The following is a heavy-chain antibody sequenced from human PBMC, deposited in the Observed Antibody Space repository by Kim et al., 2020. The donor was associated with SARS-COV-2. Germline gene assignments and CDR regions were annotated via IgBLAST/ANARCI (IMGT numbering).Heavy chain of an antibody. CDR2: IYYSGST. CDR1: GGSVSSGSYY. J-gene: IGHJ4*02. D-gene: IGHD2-21*02. CDR3: ARGLVTAFYAY. Sequence: SETLSLTCTVSGGSVSSGSYYWSWIRQPPGKGLEWIGYIYYSGSTNYNPSLKSRVTISVDTSKNQFSLKLSSVTAADTAVYYCARGLVTAFYAYWGQGTLVTVSS. V-gene: IGHV4-61*01.